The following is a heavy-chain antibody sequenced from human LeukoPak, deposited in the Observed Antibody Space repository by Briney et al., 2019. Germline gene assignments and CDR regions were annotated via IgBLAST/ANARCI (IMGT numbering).Heavy chain of an antibody. CDR1: GYTFTNYG. V-gene: IGHV1-18*01. J-gene: IGHJ4*02. D-gene: IGHD4-17*01. Sequence: GASVKVSCKASGYTFTNYGISWVRQAPGQGLEWVGWISVYNGNTNYAQKLQGRVTMATDTSTSTAYMELRSLRSDDTAVYYCARAPPMLTTVTEFDYWGQGTLVTVSS. CDR2: ISVYNGNT. CDR3: ARAPPMLTTVTEFDY.